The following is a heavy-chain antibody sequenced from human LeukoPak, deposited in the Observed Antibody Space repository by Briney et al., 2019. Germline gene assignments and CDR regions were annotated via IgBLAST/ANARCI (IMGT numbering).Heavy chain of an antibody. Sequence: NPSETLSLTCAVHGGSFSGYYWSWIRQPPGKGLEWIGEINHSGSTNYNPSLKSRVTMSVDTSKNQFSLKLSSVTAADTAVYYCAREPDSSSWYVDLWGQGTLVTVSS. J-gene: IGHJ4*02. D-gene: IGHD6-13*01. CDR1: GGSFSGYY. CDR3: AREPDSSSWYVDL. V-gene: IGHV4-34*01. CDR2: INHSGST.